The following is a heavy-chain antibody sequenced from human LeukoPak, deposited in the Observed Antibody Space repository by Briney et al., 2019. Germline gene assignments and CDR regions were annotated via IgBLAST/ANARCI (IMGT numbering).Heavy chain of an antibody. Sequence: GGSVRLSCAASGFTFSGYDMHWVRQAPGKGLEWVAVISYDGSNKYYADSVKGRFTISRDNSKNTLYLQMNSLRAEDTAVYYCAREDTAMVYWGQGTLVTVSS. CDR2: ISYDGSNK. CDR3: AREDTAMVY. J-gene: IGHJ4*02. CDR1: GFTFSGYD. V-gene: IGHV3-30-3*01. D-gene: IGHD5-18*01.